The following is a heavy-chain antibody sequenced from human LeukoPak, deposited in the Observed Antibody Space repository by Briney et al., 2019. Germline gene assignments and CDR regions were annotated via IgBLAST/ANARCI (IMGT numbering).Heavy chain of an antibody. CDR2: ISRSSSTI. Sequence: GGSLRLSCAASGYSFSNYDMNWVRQAPGKGLEWVSYISRSSSTIYYADSVQGRFTISRDNAKNSLYLQMNSLRPEDTAVYYCARVEGTTGQGFDYWGQGTLVTVSS. CDR1: GYSFSNYD. D-gene: IGHD1-26*01. J-gene: IGHJ4*02. V-gene: IGHV3-48*01. CDR3: ARVEGTTGQGFDY.